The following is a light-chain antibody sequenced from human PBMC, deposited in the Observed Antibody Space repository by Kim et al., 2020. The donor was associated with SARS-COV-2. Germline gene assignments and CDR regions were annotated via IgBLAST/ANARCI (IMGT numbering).Light chain of an antibody. J-gene: IGLJ3*02. V-gene: IGLV3-21*04. Sequence: VSVAPGKAARITCGGNNIGTKSVHWYQQKPGQAPVLAIYYDTDRPSGIPERFSGSNSGNTATLTISRVEGGDEADYYCQVWDSTSDHWVFGGGTQLTVL. CDR3: QVWDSTSDHWV. CDR2: YDT. CDR1: NIGTKS.